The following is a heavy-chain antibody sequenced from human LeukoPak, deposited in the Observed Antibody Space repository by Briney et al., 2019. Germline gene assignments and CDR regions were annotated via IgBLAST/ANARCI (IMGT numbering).Heavy chain of an antibody. D-gene: IGHD6-19*01. V-gene: IGHV3-23*01. CDR3: ATSRQWLVRYFDY. Sequence: GGSLRLSCTASGFTFSSYNMNWVRQAPGKGLEWVAAISGSGGSTYYADSVKGRFTISRDNSKNTLYLQMKSLRAEDTAVYYCATSRQWLVRYFDYWGQGTLATVSS. J-gene: IGHJ4*02. CDR2: ISGSGGST. CDR1: GFTFSSYN.